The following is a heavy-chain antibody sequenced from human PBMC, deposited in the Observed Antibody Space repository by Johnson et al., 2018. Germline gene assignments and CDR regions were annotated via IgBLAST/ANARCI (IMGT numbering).Heavy chain of an antibody. Sequence: VQLQESGGGLVQPGGSLRLSCAASGFTFSNYWMHWVRQVPGKGLVWVSRISIDGSITRYADSVKGRITISRDNAKNTLYLQMNSLIAEDTAVYYCAKDGRLLRYFDWAFIFQHWGQGTLVTVSS. CDR1: GFTFSNYW. V-gene: IGHV3-74*01. J-gene: IGHJ1*01. CDR2: ISIDGSIT. D-gene: IGHD3-9*01. CDR3: AKDGRLLRYFDWAFIFQH.